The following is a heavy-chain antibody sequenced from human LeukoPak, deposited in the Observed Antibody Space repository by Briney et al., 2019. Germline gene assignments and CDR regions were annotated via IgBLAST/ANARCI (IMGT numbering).Heavy chain of an antibody. J-gene: IGHJ4*02. CDR3: AREGNYYDSSGIFDY. CDR2: IIPIFGTA. Sequence: SVKVSCKASGGTFSSYAISWVRQAPGQGLEWMGGIIPIFGTANYAQKFQGRVTITADESTSTAYMELSSLRSEDTAVYYCAREGNYYDSSGIFDYWGQGTLVTVSS. D-gene: IGHD3-22*01. V-gene: IGHV1-69*01. CDR1: GGTFSSYA.